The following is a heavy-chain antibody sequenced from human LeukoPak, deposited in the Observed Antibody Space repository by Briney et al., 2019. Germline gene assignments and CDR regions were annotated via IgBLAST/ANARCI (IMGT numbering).Heavy chain of an antibody. CDR1: GLTFSSYW. V-gene: IGHV3-7*01. CDR2: IKQDGSEK. Sequence: GGSLRLSCAASGLTFSSYWMSWVRQAPGKGLEWVANIKQDGSEKYYVDSVKGRFTISRDNAKNSLYLQMNSLRAEDTAVYYCARGVPLDYWGQGTLVTVSS. CDR3: ARGVPLDY. D-gene: IGHD3-10*01. J-gene: IGHJ4*02.